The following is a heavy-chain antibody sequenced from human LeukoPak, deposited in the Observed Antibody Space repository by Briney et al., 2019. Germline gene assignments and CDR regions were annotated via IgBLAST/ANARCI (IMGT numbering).Heavy chain of an antibody. CDR1: GFTFSSYW. J-gene: IGHJ4*02. CDR3: ARHSHSNYFDY. CDR2: INQDGSEK. Sequence: QPGGSLRLSCAASGFTFSSYWMSWVRQAPGKGLEWVANINQDGSEKYYVDSVKGRFTISRDNAKNSLYLQMNSLRAEDTAVYYCARHSHSNYFDYWGQGTLVTVS. V-gene: IGHV3-7*01. D-gene: IGHD4-11*01.